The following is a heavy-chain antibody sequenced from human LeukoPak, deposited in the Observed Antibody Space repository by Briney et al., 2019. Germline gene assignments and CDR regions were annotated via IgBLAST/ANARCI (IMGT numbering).Heavy chain of an antibody. J-gene: IGHJ4*02. Sequence: GGSLRLSCAASGFTFSSYSMNWVRQAPGKGLEWVSSISSSSSYIYYADSVKGRFTISRDNAKNSLYLQMNSLRAEDTAVYYCAREGAESSFSHYSGDWGQGTLVIVSS. D-gene: IGHD3-10*01. CDR1: GFTFSSYS. CDR2: ISSSSSYI. CDR3: AREGAESSFSHYSGD. V-gene: IGHV3-21*01.